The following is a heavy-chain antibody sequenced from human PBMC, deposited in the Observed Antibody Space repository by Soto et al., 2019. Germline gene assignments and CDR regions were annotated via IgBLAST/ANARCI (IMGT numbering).Heavy chain of an antibody. CDR3: ARDPTIRRSSSWYNPYYYYYMDV. J-gene: IGHJ6*03. V-gene: IGHV3-11*01. CDR1: GFTFSDYY. D-gene: IGHD6-13*01. Sequence: PGGSLRLSCAASGFTFSDYYMSWIRQAPGKGLEWVSYISSSGSTIYYADSVKGRFTISRDNAKNSLYLQMNSLRAEDTAVYYCARDPTIRRSSSWYNPYYYYYMDVWGKGTTVTVSS. CDR2: ISSSGSTI.